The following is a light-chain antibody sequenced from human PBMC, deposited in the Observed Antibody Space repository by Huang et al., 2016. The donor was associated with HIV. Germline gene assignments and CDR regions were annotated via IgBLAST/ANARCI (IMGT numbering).Light chain of an antibody. J-gene: IGKJ1*01. CDR3: QQYYNWPWT. CDR1: QYVGTS. CDR2: SGS. V-gene: IGKV3-15*01. Sequence: VVTQSPATLSVSPGEGATLTCRASQYVGTSLAWYQQKPGQAPRLVIHSGSTRATGFPARFSGSGSRTEFTLTITSLQSEDCALYYCQQYYNWPWTFGLGTKVEI.